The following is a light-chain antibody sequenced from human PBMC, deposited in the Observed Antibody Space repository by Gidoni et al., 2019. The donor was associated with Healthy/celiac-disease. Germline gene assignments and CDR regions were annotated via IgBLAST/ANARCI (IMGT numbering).Light chain of an antibody. Sequence: EIVLTQSPGTQSLSHGERATLSCRDSQSVISNYLAWYQQKPGQAPRLRSYGSSSRATGIQDRFRVSGCGIDFTLTISRLEPEDFAVYYCQQYGSSPFTFGPXTKVDIK. J-gene: IGKJ3*01. CDR3: QQYGSSPFT. CDR1: QSVISNY. V-gene: IGKV3-20*01. CDR2: GSS.